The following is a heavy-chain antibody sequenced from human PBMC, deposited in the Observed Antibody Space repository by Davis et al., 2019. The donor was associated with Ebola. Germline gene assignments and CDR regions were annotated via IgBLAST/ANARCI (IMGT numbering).Heavy chain of an antibody. J-gene: IGHJ4*02. V-gene: IGHV4-59*01. CDR2: IYYSGST. D-gene: IGHD3-16*01. Sequence: SETLSLTCTVSGGSISSYYWSWIRQPPGKGLEWIGYIYYSGSTNYNPSLKSRVTISVDTSKNQFSLKLSSVTAADTAVYYCARVRPDEGIDYWGQGTLVTVSS. CDR3: ARVRPDEGIDY. CDR1: GGSISSYY.